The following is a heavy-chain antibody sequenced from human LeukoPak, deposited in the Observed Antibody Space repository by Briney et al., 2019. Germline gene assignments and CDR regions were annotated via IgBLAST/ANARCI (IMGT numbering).Heavy chain of an antibody. Sequence: GGSLRLSCAASGFTFSSYSMNWVRQAPGKGLEWVSSISSSSSYIYYADSVKGRFTISRDNSKNTLYLQMNSLRAEDTAVYYCANPLFITMVRGVIPGSIWGQGTLVTVSS. CDR1: GFTFSSYS. V-gene: IGHV3-21*04. CDR2: ISSSSSYI. J-gene: IGHJ4*02. CDR3: ANPLFITMVRGVIPGSI. D-gene: IGHD3-10*01.